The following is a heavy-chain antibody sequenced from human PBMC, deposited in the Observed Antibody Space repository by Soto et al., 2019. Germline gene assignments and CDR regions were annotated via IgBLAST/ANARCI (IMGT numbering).Heavy chain of an antibody. D-gene: IGHD3-10*01. CDR1: GFTFTGYV. CDR2: ISYDGSNK. CDR3: AKTSTLWFGELLGMDV. Sequence: LRXSFAASGFTFTGYVMHRVRESPGKGLEWVAVISYDGSNKYYADSVKGRFTISRDNSKNTLYLQMNSLRAEDTAVYYCAKTSTLWFGELLGMDVWGQGTTVTVSS. V-gene: IGHV3-30*18. J-gene: IGHJ6*02.